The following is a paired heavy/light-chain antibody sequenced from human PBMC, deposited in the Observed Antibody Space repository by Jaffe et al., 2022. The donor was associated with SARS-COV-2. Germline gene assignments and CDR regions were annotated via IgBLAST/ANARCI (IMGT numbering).Heavy chain of an antibody. CDR3: AKHSSWDPTSLGGMDV. Sequence: EVQLVESGGGLVQPGRSLRLSCAASGFTFDDYAMHWVRQAPGKGLEWVSGISWNSGSIGYADSVKGRFTISRDNAKNSLYLQMNSLRAEDTALYYCAKHSSWDPTSLGGMDVWGQGTTVTVSS. CDR1: GFTFDDYA. CDR2: ISWNSGSI. D-gene: IGHD6-13*01. J-gene: IGHJ6*02. V-gene: IGHV3-9*01.
Light chain of an antibody. CDR3: QQSYSTLPYT. CDR2: AAS. CDR1: QSISSY. J-gene: IGKJ2*01. V-gene: IGKV1-39*01. Sequence: DIQMTQSPSSLSASVGDRVTITCRASQSISSYLNWYQQKPGKAPKLLIYAASSLQSGVPSRFSGSGSGTDFTLTISSLQPEDFATYYCQQSYSTLPYTFGQGTKLEIK.